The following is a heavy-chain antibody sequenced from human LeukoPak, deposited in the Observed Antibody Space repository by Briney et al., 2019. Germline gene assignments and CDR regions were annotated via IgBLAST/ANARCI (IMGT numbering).Heavy chain of an antibody. V-gene: IGHV3-23*01. CDR2: ITGSGGST. CDR1: GFTFTNYW. CDR3: ARDWGY. Sequence: PGGSLRLSCAASGFTFTNYWMTWVRQAPGKGLEWVSGITGSGGSTYYADSVKGRFTISRDNSKNTLYLQMNNLRAEDTAVYYCARDWGYWGQGTLVTVSS. J-gene: IGHJ4*02. D-gene: IGHD3-16*01.